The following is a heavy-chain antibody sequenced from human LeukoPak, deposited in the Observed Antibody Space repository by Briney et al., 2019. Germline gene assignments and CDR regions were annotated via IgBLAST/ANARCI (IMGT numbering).Heavy chain of an antibody. D-gene: IGHD3-22*01. CDR3: AKELSFGDYYDSSGYYYGAYFDY. V-gene: IGHV3-23*01. Sequence: GGSLRLSCAASGFIFSSYAMSWVRQAPGKGLEWVSAMSGSGGSTYCADSVKGRFTISRDNSKNTLYLQMNSLRAEDTAVYYCAKELSFGDYYDSSGYYYGAYFDYWGQGTLVTVSS. J-gene: IGHJ4*02. CDR1: GFIFSSYA. CDR2: MSGSGGST.